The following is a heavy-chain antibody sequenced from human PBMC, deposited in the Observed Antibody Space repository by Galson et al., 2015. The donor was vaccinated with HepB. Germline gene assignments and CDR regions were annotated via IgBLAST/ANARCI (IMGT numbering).Heavy chain of an antibody. CDR2: VNPDSGGT. J-gene: IGHJ5*02. CDR1: GYPFNDYY. CDR3: AASRKKYQMLVYWFNP. V-gene: IGHV1-2*02. D-gene: IGHD2-2*01. Sequence: SVKVSCKASGYPFNDYYIHWVRQAPGQGLEWMGWVNPDSGGTNYAQKFQGRVTMTRDTSITTAYMELSRLRSDDTAVFYCAASRKKYQMLVYWFNPWGQGTLVTVSS.